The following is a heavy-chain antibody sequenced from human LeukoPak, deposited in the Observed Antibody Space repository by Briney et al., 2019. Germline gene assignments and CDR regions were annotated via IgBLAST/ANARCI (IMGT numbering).Heavy chain of an antibody. J-gene: IGHJ4*02. V-gene: IGHV4-38-2*02. CDR3: ARATRDGYNLD. CDR2: IYHSGST. CDR1: GYSISSGYY. D-gene: IGHD5-24*01. Sequence: SETLSLICTVSGYSISSGYYWGWIRQPPGKGLEWIGSIYHSGSTYYNPSLKSRVTISVDTSKNQFSLKLSSVTAADTAVYYCARATRDGYNLDWGQGTLVTVSS.